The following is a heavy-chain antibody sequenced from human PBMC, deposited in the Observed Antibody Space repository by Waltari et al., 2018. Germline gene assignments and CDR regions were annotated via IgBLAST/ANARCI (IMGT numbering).Heavy chain of an antibody. J-gene: IGHJ4*01. CDR2: IKSQNDGATT. Sequence: EVQMVESGGGSVKPGDSLRLSCVASGFGFTAAWLTWVRQAPGKGLEWVCRIKSQNDGATTDFAASVRGRFSISRDDSQNMVFLQMNSLRVEDTALYYCTTLDAPWGGWGHGTLVTVSS. V-gene: IGHV3-15*01. CDR3: TTLDAPWGG. CDR1: GFGFTAAW. D-gene: IGHD7-27*01.